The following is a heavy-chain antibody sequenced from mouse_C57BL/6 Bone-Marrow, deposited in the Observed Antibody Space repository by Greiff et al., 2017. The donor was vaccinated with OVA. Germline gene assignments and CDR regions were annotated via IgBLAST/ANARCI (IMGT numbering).Heavy chain of an antibody. D-gene: IGHD1-1*02. V-gene: IGHV2-2*01. CDR2: IWSGGST. CDR1: GFSLTSYG. Sequence: VKLMESGPGLVQPSQSLSITCTVSGFSLTSYGVHWVRQSPGKGLEWLGVIWSGGSTDYNAAFISRLSISKDNSKSQVFFKMNSLQADDTAIYYCASGIPAWFAYWGQGTLVTVSA. J-gene: IGHJ3*01. CDR3: ASGIPAWFAY.